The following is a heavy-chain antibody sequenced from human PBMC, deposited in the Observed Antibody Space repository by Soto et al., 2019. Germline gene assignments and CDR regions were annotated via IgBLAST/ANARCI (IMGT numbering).Heavy chain of an antibody. J-gene: IGHJ3*02. CDR1: GYTFTSYA. CDR2: INAGNGNT. V-gene: IGHV1-3*01. CDR3: ARDSRGGWPEPDAFDI. D-gene: IGHD3-16*01. Sequence: ASVKVSWKASGYTFTSYAMHWVRRAPGQRLEWMGWINAGNGNTKYSQKFQGRVTITRDTSASTAYMELSSLRSEDTAVYYCARDSRGGWPEPDAFDIWGQGTMVTVSS.